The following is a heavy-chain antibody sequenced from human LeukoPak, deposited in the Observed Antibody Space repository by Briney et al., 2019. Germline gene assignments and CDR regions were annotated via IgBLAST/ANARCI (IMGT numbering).Heavy chain of an antibody. CDR1: GFTFSSYA. V-gene: IGHV3-30-3*01. D-gene: IGHD3-22*01. J-gene: IGHJ4*02. Sequence: QPGRSLRLSCAASGFTFSSYAMHWVRQAPGKGLEWVAVISYDGSNKYYADSVKGRFTISRDNFKNTLYLQMNSLRAEDTAVYYCARGGYYDSSGYQIDYWGQGTLVTVSS. CDR2: ISYDGSNK. CDR3: ARGGYYDSSGYQIDY.